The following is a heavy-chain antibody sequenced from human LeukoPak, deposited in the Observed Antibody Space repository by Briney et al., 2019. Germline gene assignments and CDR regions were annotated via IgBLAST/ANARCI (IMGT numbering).Heavy chain of an antibody. D-gene: IGHD2-15*01. CDR2: IYPGDSDT. Sequence: PGESLKISCKGSGYSFTSYWIGWVRQMPGKGLEWMGIIYPGDSDTRYSPSFQGQVTISADKSISTAYLQWSSLKASDTAMYYCARHEGPPYCSGGSCYSISLGSGFDPWGQGTLVTVSS. CDR1: GYSFTSYW. CDR3: ARHEGPPYCSGGSCYSISLGSGFDP. J-gene: IGHJ5*02. V-gene: IGHV5-51*01.